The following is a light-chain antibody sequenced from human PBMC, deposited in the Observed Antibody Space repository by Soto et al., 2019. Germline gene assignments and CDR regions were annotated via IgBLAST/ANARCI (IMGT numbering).Light chain of an antibody. Sequence: QSALTQPASVSGSPGHSITISCTGTSSDVGSYNLVSWYQQHPGKAPKLMIYEGSKRPSGVSNRFSGSKSGNTASLTISGLQAEDEADYYCCSYAGSSTFFYVFGTGTKLTVL. V-gene: IGLV2-23*03. CDR3: CSYAGSSTFFYV. CDR2: EGS. CDR1: SSDVGSYNL. J-gene: IGLJ1*01.